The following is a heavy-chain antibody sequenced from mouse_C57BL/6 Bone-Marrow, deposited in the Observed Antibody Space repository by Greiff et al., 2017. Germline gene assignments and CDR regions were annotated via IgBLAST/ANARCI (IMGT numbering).Heavy chain of an antibody. CDR3: SSFNGNFFDF. V-gene: IGHV14-4*01. CDR1: GFNIKDDY. D-gene: IGHD2-1*01. Sequence: EVKLQESGAELVRPGASVKLSCTASGFNIKDDYIHWVKQRPEQGLEWIGWIDPEIGDTEYASKFQGKATITSDTYSNTAYLQLSSLTSEDTAVDYCSSFNGNFFDFWGQGTPLTVAS. CDR2: IDPEIGDT. J-gene: IGHJ2*01.